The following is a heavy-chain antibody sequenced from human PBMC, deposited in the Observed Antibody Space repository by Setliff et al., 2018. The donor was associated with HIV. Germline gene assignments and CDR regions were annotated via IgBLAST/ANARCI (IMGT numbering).Heavy chain of an antibody. CDR2: ISHSGSS. CDR3: ASHQHNFTGYYYYYYDMAV. D-gene: IGHD3-9*01. J-gene: IGHJ6*03. V-gene: IGHV4-38-2*01. Sequence: SETLSLTCGVSGIPIDRVYSWAWIRQPPGKGLEWIGTISHSGSSDNNPSLKSRVTLSVDTSKHQFSLKLSSVTAADTAVYYGASHQHNFTGYYYYYYDMAVWGRGTMVTVSS. CDR1: GIPIDRVYS.